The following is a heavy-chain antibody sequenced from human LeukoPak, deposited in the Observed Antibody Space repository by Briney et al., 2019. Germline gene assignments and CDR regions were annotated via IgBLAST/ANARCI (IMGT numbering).Heavy chain of an antibody. CDR2: IHTSGST. CDR1: GGSISSYY. CDR3: ARDRYYYDSSGSPFDY. J-gene: IGHJ4*02. V-gene: IGHV4-4*07. Sequence: SETLSLTCTVSGGSISSYYWSWIRQPAGKGLEWIGRIHTSGSTNHNSSLKSRVTMSGDTSKNQFSLKLSSVTATDTAVYYCARDRYYYDSSGSPFDYWGQGTLVTVSS. D-gene: IGHD3-22*01.